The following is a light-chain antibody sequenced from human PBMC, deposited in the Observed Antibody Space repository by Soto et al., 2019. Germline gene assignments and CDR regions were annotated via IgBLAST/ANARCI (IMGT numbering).Light chain of an antibody. CDR1: SSNIGSNY. J-gene: IGLJ1*01. CDR3: AAWDDSLSGYV. CDR2: RNN. Sequence: QSVLTQPPSASGTPGQRVTISFSGSSSNIGSNYVYWYQQLPGTAPQLLIYRNNQRPSGVPDRFSGSKSGTSASLAISGLRSEDEADYYCAAWDDSLSGYVFGTGTKVTVL. V-gene: IGLV1-47*01.